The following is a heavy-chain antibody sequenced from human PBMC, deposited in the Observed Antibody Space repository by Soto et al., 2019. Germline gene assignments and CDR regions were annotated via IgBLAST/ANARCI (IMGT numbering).Heavy chain of an antibody. V-gene: IGHV4-31*03. CDR1: GDSMTTVGYY. CDR2: ISYSGST. Sequence: QVQLQESGPGLVKPSQTLSLPCTVSGDSMTTVGYYWTWIRQHPGQGLEWIGFISYSGSTYYSSSLKGRVAISADTSTNQFSLKLNPVTAADTAVYYCTRGDYWGQGTLVTVSS. J-gene: IGHJ4*02. CDR3: TRGDY.